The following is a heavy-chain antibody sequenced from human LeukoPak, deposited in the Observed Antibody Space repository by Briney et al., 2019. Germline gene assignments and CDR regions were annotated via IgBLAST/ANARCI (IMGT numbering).Heavy chain of an antibody. CDR1: GFVFSSYA. Sequence: GGSLRLSCAASGFVFSSYAMSWVRQAPGKGLEWVSAISGRGGSTYYADPGKGRVSISGDNSKNTLYLQMNSLRAEDTAVYYCARAPPLGYCSGGSCYIDYWGQGTLVTVSS. J-gene: IGHJ4*02. D-gene: IGHD2-15*01. V-gene: IGHV3-23*01. CDR2: ISGRGGST. CDR3: ARAPPLGYCSGGSCYIDY.